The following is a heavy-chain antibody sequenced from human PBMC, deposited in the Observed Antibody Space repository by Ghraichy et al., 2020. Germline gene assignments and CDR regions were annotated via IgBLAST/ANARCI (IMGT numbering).Heavy chain of an antibody. J-gene: IGHJ3*02. CDR3: ARDQRTFWTGFAGFDI. D-gene: IGHD3/OR15-3a*01. CDR2: ISGYNGNA. V-gene: IGHV1-18*01. CDR1: GYTFSNYG. Sequence: ASVKVSCKASGYTFSNYGITWVRQAPGQGLEWMGWISGYNGNAKYPQKFEGRVTMTTDPSTSTIYMELRSLKSDDTAVYYFARDQRTFWTGFAGFDIWGQGTIVTVSS.